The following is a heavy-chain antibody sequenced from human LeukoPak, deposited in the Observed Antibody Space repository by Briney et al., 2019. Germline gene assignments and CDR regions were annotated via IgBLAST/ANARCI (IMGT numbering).Heavy chain of an antibody. V-gene: IGHV5-51*01. Sequence: GESLKISCQGSGYSFADYWIGWVRQMPGKGLDWMGIIYPGDSDTRYSPSFQGQVTISADKSIRTAYLQWSSLKASDTAMYYCARAMTMVRYFDFWGQGILVTVSS. J-gene: IGHJ4*02. CDR2: IYPGDSDT. CDR1: GYSFADYW. CDR3: ARAMTMVRYFDF. D-gene: IGHD3-10*01.